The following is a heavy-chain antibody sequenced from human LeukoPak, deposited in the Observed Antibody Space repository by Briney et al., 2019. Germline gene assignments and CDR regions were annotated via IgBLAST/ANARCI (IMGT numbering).Heavy chain of an antibody. CDR2: IYTSGST. J-gene: IGHJ3*02. CDR3: ARDLITGTGIDAFDI. V-gene: IGHV4-4*07. D-gene: IGHD1-7*01. CDR1: GGSISSYY. Sequence: SETLSLTCTVSGGSISSYYWSWIRQPPGKGLEWIGRIYTSGSTNYNPSLKSRVTMSVDTSKNQFSLKLSSVTAADTAVYYCARDLITGTGIDAFDIWGQGTMATVSS.